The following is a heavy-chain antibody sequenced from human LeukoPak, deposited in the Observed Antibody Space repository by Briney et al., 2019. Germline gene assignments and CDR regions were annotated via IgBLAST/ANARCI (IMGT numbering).Heavy chain of an antibody. CDR1: GYTFSNFG. V-gene: IGHV1-18*01. CDR3: TRSITMVRGVITINYYMDV. CDR2: ISAYNGNT. Sequence: GASVKVSCKASGYTFSNFGISWVRQAPGQGLQWMGWISAYNGNTNYAQKLQGRVTMTTDTSTSTAYMELRSLRSDDTAVYYCTRSITMVRGVITINYYMDVWGKGTTVTVSS. D-gene: IGHD3-10*01. J-gene: IGHJ6*03.